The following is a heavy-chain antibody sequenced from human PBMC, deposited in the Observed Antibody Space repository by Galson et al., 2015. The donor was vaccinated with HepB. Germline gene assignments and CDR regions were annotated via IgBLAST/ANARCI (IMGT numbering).Heavy chain of an antibody. CDR3: ARDQSGSYPGGAFDI. V-gene: IGHV3-7*03. J-gene: IGHJ3*02. Sequence: SLRLSCAASGFTFSSYWMSWVRQAPGKGLEWVANIKQDGSEKYYVDSVKGRFTISRDNAKNSLYLQMNSLRAEDTAVYYCARDQSGSYPGGAFDIWGQGTMVTVSS. CDR1: GFTFSSYW. D-gene: IGHD1-26*01. CDR2: IKQDGSEK.